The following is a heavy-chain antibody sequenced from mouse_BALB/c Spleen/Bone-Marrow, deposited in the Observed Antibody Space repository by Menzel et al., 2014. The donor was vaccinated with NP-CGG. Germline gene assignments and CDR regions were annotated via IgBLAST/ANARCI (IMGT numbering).Heavy chain of an antibody. D-gene: IGHD3-1*01. CDR3: ARFSQLGLLAY. Sequence: QVQLQQSGVELVKPGTSVKLSCKASGYNFTSYWINWVKLRPGQGLEWIGDIYPGSGGTNYNEKFKSKTTLTVDTSSSTAYMQLSSLASEDSALYYCARFSQLGLLAYWGQGTLVTVSA. CDR1: GYNFTSYW. V-gene: IGHV1-55*01. J-gene: IGHJ3*01. CDR2: IYPGSGGT.